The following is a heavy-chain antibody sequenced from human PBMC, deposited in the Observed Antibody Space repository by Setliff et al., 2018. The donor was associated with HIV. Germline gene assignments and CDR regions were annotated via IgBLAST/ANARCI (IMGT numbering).Heavy chain of an antibody. J-gene: IGHJ4*02. V-gene: IGHV4-39*01. Sequence: PSETLSLTCTVSGGSIGSTNSYWGWIRQPPGKGLEWIGNVVYTGSTYYNPSLKSRLTISVDTSKNQFSLKLTSVTAADTAVYYCARSAYDILTGEWYFDYWGQGTLVTVSS. D-gene: IGHD3-9*01. CDR2: VVYTGST. CDR3: ARSAYDILTGEWYFDY. CDR1: GGSIGSTNSY.